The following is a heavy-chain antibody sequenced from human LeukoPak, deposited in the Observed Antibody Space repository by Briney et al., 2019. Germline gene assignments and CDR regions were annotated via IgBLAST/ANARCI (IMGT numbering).Heavy chain of an antibody. D-gene: IGHD3-3*01. J-gene: IGHJ4*02. V-gene: IGHV4-31*03. CDR2: IYYSGST. CDR1: GGSISSGGYY. Sequence: SETLSLTCTVSGGSISSGGYYWSWIRQHPGKGLKWIGYIYYSGSTYYNPSLKSRVTISVDTSKNQFSLKLSSVTAADTAVYYCARARESITIFGVVIIDGFDYWGQGTLVTVSS. CDR3: ARARESITIFGVVIIDGFDY.